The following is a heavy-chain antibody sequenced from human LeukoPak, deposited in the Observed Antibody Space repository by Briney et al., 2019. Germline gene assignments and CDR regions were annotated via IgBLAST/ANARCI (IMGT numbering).Heavy chain of an antibody. V-gene: IGHV4-30-4*08. D-gene: IGHD6-6*01. CDR1: GGSISSGDYY. CDR2: IYYSGST. CDR3: ASGRGYSSSSRRFDP. J-gene: IGHJ5*02. Sequence: SETLSLTCTVSGGSISSGDYYWSWIRQTPGKGLEWIGYIYYSGSTYYNPSLKSRVTISVDTSKNQFSLKLSSVTAADTAVYYCASGRGYSSSSRRFDPWGQGTLVTVSS.